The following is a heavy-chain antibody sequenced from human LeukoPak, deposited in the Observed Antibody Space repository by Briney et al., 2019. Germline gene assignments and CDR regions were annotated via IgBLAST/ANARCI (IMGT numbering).Heavy chain of an antibody. Sequence: GASVKVSCKASGYTFTGYYMHWVRQAPGQGLEWMGWINPNSGGTNYAQKFQGRVTTTRDTSISTAYMELSRLRSDDTAVYYCARGDYDFWSGPPLFDPWGQGTPVTVSS. CDR3: ARGDYDFWSGPPLFDP. D-gene: IGHD3-3*01. CDR1: GYTFTGYY. CDR2: INPNSGGT. V-gene: IGHV1-2*02. J-gene: IGHJ5*02.